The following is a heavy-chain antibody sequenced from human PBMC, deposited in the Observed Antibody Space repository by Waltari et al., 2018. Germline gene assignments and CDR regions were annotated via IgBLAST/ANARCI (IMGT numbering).Heavy chain of an antibody. D-gene: IGHD7-27*01. J-gene: IGHJ5*02. CDR3: VSDRTLWA. CDR1: GFSFSDYW. Sequence: EVQVVESGGGLVQPGESLRLSCTASGFSFSDYWMHWVRQAPGKGLVLFSRIKNDASVTNYADFVEGRFTISKDNAKNTLYLQMNSLRAEDTAVYYCVSDRTLWAWGQGTLVTVSS. V-gene: IGHV3-74*01. CDR2: IKNDASVT.